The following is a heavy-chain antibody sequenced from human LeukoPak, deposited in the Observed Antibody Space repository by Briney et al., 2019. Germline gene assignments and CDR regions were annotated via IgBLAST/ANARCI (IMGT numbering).Heavy chain of an antibody. V-gene: IGHV3-23*01. Sequence: GGSLRLSCAASGFTFSSYGMSWVRQAPGKGLEWVSTVSGSSFSTYYADSVKGRFTISRDKSKNTLYLQMNSLRAEDTAVYYCAKDHTVTTEDAYDNWGQGTMVTVSS. CDR2: VSGSSFST. CDR3: AKDHTVTTEDAYDN. D-gene: IGHD4-17*01. CDR1: GFTFSSYG. J-gene: IGHJ3*02.